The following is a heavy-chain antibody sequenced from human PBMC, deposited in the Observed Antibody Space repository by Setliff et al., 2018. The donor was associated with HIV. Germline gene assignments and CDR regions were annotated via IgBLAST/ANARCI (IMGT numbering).Heavy chain of an antibody. CDR3: ALLEVPFIGAVSPPL. Sequence: SETLSLTCAVYNGSFSGYYWTWVRQYPGKGLEWIGEINHGGTTTYNPSLKSRVTVSVDTSKNQFSLKLNTVTAADTAVYYCALLEVPFIGAVSPPLWGQGNLVTVSS. J-gene: IGHJ4*02. CDR1: NGSFSGYY. V-gene: IGHV4-34*01. CDR2: INHGGTT. D-gene: IGHD5-12*01.